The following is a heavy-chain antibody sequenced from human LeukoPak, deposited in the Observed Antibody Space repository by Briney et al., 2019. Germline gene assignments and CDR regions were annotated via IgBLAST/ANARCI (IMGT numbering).Heavy chain of an antibody. CDR1: GGSISSYY. CDR3: ARVGYGSGSYPDY. CDR2: IYYSGST. Sequence: SETLSLTCTVSGGSISSYYWSWIRQPPGKGLEWIGYIYYSGSTNYNPSLKSRVTISVDTSKNQFSLKLSSVTAADTAVYYCARVGYGSGSYPDYWGQGTLVTVSS. D-gene: IGHD3-10*01. J-gene: IGHJ4*02. V-gene: IGHV4-59*08.